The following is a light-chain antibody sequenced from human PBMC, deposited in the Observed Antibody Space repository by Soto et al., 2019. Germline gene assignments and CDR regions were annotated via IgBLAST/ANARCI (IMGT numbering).Light chain of an antibody. Sequence: QSVLTQPPSVSGAPGQRVTISCTGGSSNIGAGYDVHWYQQLPGTPPKLLIYDNSNRPSGVPDRFSGSKSGTSASLAITGLQAEDEADYYCQSYDSSLSGVVFGGGTKLNGL. J-gene: IGLJ2*01. CDR1: SSNIGAGYD. V-gene: IGLV1-40*01. CDR2: DNS. CDR3: QSYDSSLSGVV.